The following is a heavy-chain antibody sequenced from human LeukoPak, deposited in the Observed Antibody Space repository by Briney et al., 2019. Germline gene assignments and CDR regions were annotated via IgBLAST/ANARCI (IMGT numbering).Heavy chain of an antibody. J-gene: IGHJ4*02. V-gene: IGHV3-33*01. CDR2: IWYDGSNK. D-gene: IGHD5-12*01. CDR3: ASAGDIVATTSFDC. CDR1: GFTFSSYG. Sequence: GRSLRLSCAASGFTFSSYGMHWVRQAPGKGLEWVAVIWYDGSNKYYADSVKGRFTISRDNSKNTLYLQMNSLRAEDTAVYYCASAGDIVATTSFDCWGQGTLVTVSS.